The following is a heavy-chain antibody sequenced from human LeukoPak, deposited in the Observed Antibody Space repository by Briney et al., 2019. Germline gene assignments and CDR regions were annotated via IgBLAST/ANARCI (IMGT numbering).Heavy chain of an antibody. CDR2: IYYSGST. V-gene: IGHV4-30-4*01. Sequence: PSETLSLTCTVSGGSISSGDYYWSWIRQPPGKGLEWTGYIYYSGSTYYNPSLKSRVTISVDTSKNQFSLKLSSVTAADTAVYYCARGTIIYGSGSLDWFDPWGQGTLVTVSS. CDR1: GGSISSGDYY. CDR3: ARGTIIYGSGSLDWFDP. D-gene: IGHD3-10*01. J-gene: IGHJ5*02.